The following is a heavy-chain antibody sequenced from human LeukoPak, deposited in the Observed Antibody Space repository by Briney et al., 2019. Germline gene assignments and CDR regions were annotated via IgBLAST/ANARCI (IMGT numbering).Heavy chain of an antibody. CDR2: FDPEDGET. CDR1: GYTLTELS. D-gene: IGHD4-17*01. Sequence: ASVKVSCKVSGYTLTELSMHWVRQAPGKGLEWMGGFDPEDGETINAQKYQGRVTMTEDASTDTAYMELSSLRSEDAAVYYCATGFYGVHWFDPWGQGTLVTVSS. J-gene: IGHJ5*02. V-gene: IGHV1-24*01. CDR3: ATGFYGVHWFDP.